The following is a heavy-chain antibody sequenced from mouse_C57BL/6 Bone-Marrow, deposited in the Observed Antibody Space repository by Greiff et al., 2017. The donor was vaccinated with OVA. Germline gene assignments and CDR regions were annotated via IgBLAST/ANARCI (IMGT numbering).Heavy chain of an antibody. Sequence: VQLQQSGAELVRPGTSVKLSCKASGYTFTSSWMHWVKQRPGQGLEWIGVIDPSDSYTNYNQKFKGKATLTVDTSSSTAYMQLSSLTSEDSAVYYCARRGSYAFDYWGQGTTLTVSS. CDR2: IDPSDSYT. CDR1: GYTFTSSW. V-gene: IGHV1-59*01. J-gene: IGHJ2*01. CDR3: ARRGSYAFDY. D-gene: IGHD1-1*02.